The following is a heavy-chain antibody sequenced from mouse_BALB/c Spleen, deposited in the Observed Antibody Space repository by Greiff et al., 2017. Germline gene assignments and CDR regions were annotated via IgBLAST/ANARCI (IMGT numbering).Heavy chain of an antibody. Sequence: DVKLVESGGGLVKPGGSLKLSCAASGFTFSDYYMYWVRQTPEKRLEWVATISDGGSYTYYPDSVKGRFTISRDNAKNNLYLQMSSLKSEDTAMYYCARDPAGNYVAYWGQGTLVTVSA. CDR1: GFTFSDYY. J-gene: IGHJ3*01. CDR3: ARDPAGNYVAY. CDR2: ISDGGSYT. V-gene: IGHV5-4*02. D-gene: IGHD2-1*01.